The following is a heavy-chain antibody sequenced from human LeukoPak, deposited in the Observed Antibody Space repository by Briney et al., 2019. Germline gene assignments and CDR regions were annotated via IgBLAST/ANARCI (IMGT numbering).Heavy chain of an antibody. CDR2: IIPIFGIA. J-gene: IGHJ1*01. CDR3: ARGLGYCSSTSCPYFQH. V-gene: IGHV1-69*04. D-gene: IGHD2-2*01. CDR1: GGTFSSYA. Sequence: GSSVKVSCKASGGTFSSYAISWVRQAPGQWLDWMGRIIPIFGIANYAQKFQGRVTITADKSTSTAYMELSSLRSEDTAVYYCARGLGYCSSTSCPYFQHWGQGTLVTVSS.